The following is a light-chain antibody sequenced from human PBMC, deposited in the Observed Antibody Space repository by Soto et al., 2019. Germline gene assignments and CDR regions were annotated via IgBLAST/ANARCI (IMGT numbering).Light chain of an antibody. CDR3: QQLHDYPIT. CDR2: KTS. J-gene: IGKJ5*01. V-gene: IGKV1-5*03. CDR1: QSISNW. Sequence: DLQMTQSPSSLSASVGDRVTITCRASQSISNWLAWYQQKKGKAPKXXIYKTSSLESGVPSRFSGSGYGTEFNLTISSLQTDDFATYYCQQLHDYPITFGQGTRLEIK.